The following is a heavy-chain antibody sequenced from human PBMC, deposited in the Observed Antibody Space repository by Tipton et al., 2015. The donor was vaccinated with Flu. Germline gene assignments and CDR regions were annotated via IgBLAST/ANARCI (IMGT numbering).Heavy chain of an antibody. V-gene: IGHV4-4*07. CDR3: ARGGGSFQFDF. CDR2: IYARVST. J-gene: IGHJ4*02. Sequence: TLSLTCTVSGGSITGYYWSWIRQPAGKGLEWIGRIYARVSTNYNPSLKSRVTMSADTSKNQFSLKLTSVTAADTAVYYCARGGGSFQFDFCGQGTLVTVSS. CDR1: GGSITGYY. D-gene: IGHD1-26*01.